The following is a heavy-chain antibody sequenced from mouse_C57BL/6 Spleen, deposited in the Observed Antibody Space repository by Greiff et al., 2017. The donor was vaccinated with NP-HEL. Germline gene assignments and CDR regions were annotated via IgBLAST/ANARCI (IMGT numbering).Heavy chain of an antibody. J-gene: IGHJ4*01. CDR3: ARDEDYDGGGGYAMDY. CDR1: GYTFTSYW. D-gene: IGHD2-4*01. V-gene: IGHV1-52*01. Sequence: QVQLQQPGAELVRPGSSVKLSCKASGYTFTSYWMHWVKQRPIQGLEWIGNIDPSDSETHYNQKFKDKATLTVDKSSSTAYMQLSSLTSEDSAVYYCARDEDYDGGGGYAMDYWGQGTSVTVSS. CDR2: IDPSDSET.